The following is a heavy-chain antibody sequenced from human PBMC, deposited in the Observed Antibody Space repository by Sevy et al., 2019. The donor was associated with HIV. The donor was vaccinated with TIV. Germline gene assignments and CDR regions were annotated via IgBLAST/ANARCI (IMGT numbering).Heavy chain of an antibody. Sequence: GGSLRLSCAASGFTFSSYDMRWVRQAPGKGLEWVANIKQDGSEKYYVDSVKGRFTISRDNAKNSLYLQMNSLRAEDPAVYYCARVDTTVVTSDAFDIWGQGTMVTVSS. J-gene: IGHJ3*02. CDR2: IKQDGSEK. V-gene: IGHV3-7*03. D-gene: IGHD4-17*01. CDR1: GFTFSSYD. CDR3: ARVDTTVVTSDAFDI.